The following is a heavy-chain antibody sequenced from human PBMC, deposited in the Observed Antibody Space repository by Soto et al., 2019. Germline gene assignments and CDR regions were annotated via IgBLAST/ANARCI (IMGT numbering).Heavy chain of an antibody. CDR2: ISAYNGNT. V-gene: IGHV1-18*01. Sequence: ASVKVSCKASGYTFTNYGIGWVRQAPGQGLEWMGWISAYNGNTNYAQKLQGRVTMTTDTSTSTAYMELRSLRSDDTAVYYCARAGPRITGTAYYYYMDVWGKGTTVTVSS. J-gene: IGHJ6*03. CDR1: GYTFTNYG. CDR3: ARAGPRITGTAYYYYMDV. D-gene: IGHD1-20*01.